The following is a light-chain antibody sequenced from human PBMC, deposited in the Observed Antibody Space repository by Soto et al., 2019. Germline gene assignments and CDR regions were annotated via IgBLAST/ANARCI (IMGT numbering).Light chain of an antibody. J-gene: IGLJ2*01. V-gene: IGLV1-51*01. Sequence: QSALTQPPSVSAAPGQTVTISCSGASSNIGKNYVSWYQQLPGAAPKLVIFDTNKRPSGIPDRFSGSKSGTSAALDITALQTGDEADYYCGTWDTSLSAVVFGGGTKLTVL. CDR3: GTWDTSLSAVV. CDR2: DTN. CDR1: SSNIGKNY.